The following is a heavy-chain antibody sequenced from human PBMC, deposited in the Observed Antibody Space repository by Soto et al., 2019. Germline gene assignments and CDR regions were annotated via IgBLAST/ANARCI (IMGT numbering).Heavy chain of an antibody. J-gene: IGHJ6*03. Sequence: ASVKVSCKAFGYTFTSYDINWVRQATGQGLEWMGWMNPNSGNTGYAQKFQGRVTMTRNTSISTAYMELSSLRSEDTAVYYCARSTVTGLYYYYYYYMDVWGKGTTVTVSS. V-gene: IGHV1-8*01. CDR2: MNPNSGNT. D-gene: IGHD4-4*01. CDR3: ARSTVTGLYYYYYYYMDV. CDR1: GYTFTSYD.